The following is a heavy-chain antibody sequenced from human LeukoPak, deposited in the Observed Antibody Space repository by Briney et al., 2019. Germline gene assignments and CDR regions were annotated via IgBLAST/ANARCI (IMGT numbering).Heavy chain of an antibody. Sequence: PSETLSLTCIVSGGSISPYYWSWIRQPPGKGLEYIAYISYSGTTDYNPSLKSRVTISVDTSKNQYSLEGTSVSAADTAVYYCARIMQTPWGMDVWGQGTTVTVSS. CDR2: ISYSGTT. D-gene: IGHD4-23*01. CDR1: GGSISPYY. V-gene: IGHV4-59*01. J-gene: IGHJ6*02. CDR3: ARIMQTPWGMDV.